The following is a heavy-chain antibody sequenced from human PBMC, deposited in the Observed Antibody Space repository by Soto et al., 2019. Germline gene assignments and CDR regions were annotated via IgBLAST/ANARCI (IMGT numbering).Heavy chain of an antibody. Sequence: GGSLRLSCAASGFTFSDYYMSWIRQAPGKGLEWVSYISSSGSTIYYADSVKGRFTISRDNAKNSLYLQMNSLRAEDTAVYYCARDKSERSGWFTRYYYYGMDVWGQGTTVTGSS. D-gene: IGHD6-19*01. J-gene: IGHJ6*02. CDR1: GFTFSDYY. V-gene: IGHV3-11*01. CDR3: ARDKSERSGWFTRYYYYGMDV. CDR2: ISSSGSTI.